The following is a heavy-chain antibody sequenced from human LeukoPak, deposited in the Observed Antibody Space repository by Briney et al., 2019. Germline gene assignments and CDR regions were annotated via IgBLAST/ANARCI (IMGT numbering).Heavy chain of an antibody. CDR2: ISTTGSTK. Sequence: GGSLRLSCAASGFTFSDYYMSWIRQAPGKGLEWVSYISTTGSTKYYADSVKGRFTISRDNAKNSLYLQTNSLRAEDTAVYYCAKCSYSSSWYFGYWGQGTLVTVSS. CDR1: GFTFSDYY. J-gene: IGHJ4*02. D-gene: IGHD6-13*01. V-gene: IGHV3-11*01. CDR3: AKCSYSSSWYFGY.